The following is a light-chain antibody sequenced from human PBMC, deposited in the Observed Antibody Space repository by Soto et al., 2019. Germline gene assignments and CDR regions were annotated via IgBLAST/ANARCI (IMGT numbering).Light chain of an antibody. CDR2: AAS. CDR3: QQFNTYPRT. J-gene: IGKJ1*01. CDR1: QGISSY. Sequence: DIQLTQSPSFLSASVGDRGTVTCRASQGISSYLVWYQQKPGKAPTVLIYAASTLLSGVPSRFSGSGSGTEFTLTISSRQPDDFATYYCQQFNTYPRTFGQGTKVEIK. V-gene: IGKV1-9*01.